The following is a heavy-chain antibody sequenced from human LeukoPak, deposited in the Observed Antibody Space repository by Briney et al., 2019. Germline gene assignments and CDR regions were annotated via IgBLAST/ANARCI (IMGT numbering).Heavy chain of an antibody. Sequence: GGSLRLSCAASGFTVSSNYMSWVRQAPGKGLEWVSVIYSGGSTYYADSVKGRFTISRDNAKNTLYLQMNSLRADDTAVYYCARIGAATYAFDIWGQGTMVTVSS. CDR2: IYSGGST. V-gene: IGHV3-53*01. CDR3: ARIGAATYAFDI. CDR1: GFTVSSNY. D-gene: IGHD1-26*01. J-gene: IGHJ3*02.